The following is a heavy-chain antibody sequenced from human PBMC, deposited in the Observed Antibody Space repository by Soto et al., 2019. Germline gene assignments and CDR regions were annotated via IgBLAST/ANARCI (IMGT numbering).Heavy chain of an antibody. V-gene: IGHV1-58*01. J-gene: IGHJ3*02. CDR1: GFTFTSSA. CDR2: IVVGSGNT. CDR3: AAAYGIVGATTDAFDI. Sequence: ASVKVSCKASGFTFTSSAVQWVRQARGQRLEWIGWIVVGSGNTNYAQKFQERVTITRDMSTITAYMELSSLRSEDTAVYYCAAAYGIVGATTDAFDIWGQGTMVTVSS. D-gene: IGHD1-26*01.